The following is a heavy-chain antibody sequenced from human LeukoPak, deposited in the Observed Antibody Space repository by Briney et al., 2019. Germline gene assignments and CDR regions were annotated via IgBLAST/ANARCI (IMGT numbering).Heavy chain of an antibody. Sequence: GGSLRLSCAAPGFTFSSYGMHWVRQAPGKGLEWVAFIRYDGSNKYYADSVKGRFTISRDNSKNTLYLQMNSLRAEDTAVYYCAKDYYDSSGYYPPFDYWGQGTLVTVSS. CDR2: IRYDGSNK. J-gene: IGHJ4*02. CDR3: AKDYYDSSGYYPPFDY. V-gene: IGHV3-30*02. D-gene: IGHD3-22*01. CDR1: GFTFSSYG.